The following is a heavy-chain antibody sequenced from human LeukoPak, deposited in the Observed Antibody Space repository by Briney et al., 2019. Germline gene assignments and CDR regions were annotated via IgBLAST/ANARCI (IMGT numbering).Heavy chain of an antibody. D-gene: IGHD3-22*01. CDR2: IGGTNGRT. CDR3: AKHYYDTSGTPRYFDY. J-gene: IGHJ4*02. CDR1: GFTFSSHA. V-gene: IGHV3-23*01. Sequence: GGSLRLSCAASGFTFSSHAMSWVRQPPGKGLEWVSAIGGTNGRTYYADSVKGRFTISRDNSMNTLYLQMNSLRDEDTAVYYCAKHYYDTSGTPRYFDYWGQGTLVTVSS.